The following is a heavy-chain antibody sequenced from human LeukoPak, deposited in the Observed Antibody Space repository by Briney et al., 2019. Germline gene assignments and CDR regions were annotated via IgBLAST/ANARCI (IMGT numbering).Heavy chain of an antibody. J-gene: IGHJ4*02. V-gene: IGHV3-30-3*02. Sequence: QPGRSLRLSCAASGFTFSSYAMHWVRQAPGKGLEWVAVISYDGSNKYYADSVKGRFTISRDNSKDTLFLQMNSLRAEDTAVYYCAEASRQGAVASPLDYWGQGTLVTVSS. D-gene: IGHD6-19*01. CDR1: GFTFSSYA. CDR2: ISYDGSNK. CDR3: AEASRQGAVASPLDY.